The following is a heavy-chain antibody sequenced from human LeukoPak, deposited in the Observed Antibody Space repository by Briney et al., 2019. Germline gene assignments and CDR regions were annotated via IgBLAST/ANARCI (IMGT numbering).Heavy chain of an antibody. J-gene: IGHJ4*02. D-gene: IGHD3-10*01. CDR1: GGSISSYY. CDR3: ARDYGPGSYYRKGTVLFDY. V-gene: IGHV4-59*01. CDR2: IYYSGST. Sequence: SETLSLTCTVSGGSISSYYWSWIPQPPGKGLERIGSIYYSGSTNYNPSLKSRVTISVDTSKNQFSLKLSSVTAADTDVYYCARDYGPGSYYRKGTVLFDYWGQGTLVTVSS.